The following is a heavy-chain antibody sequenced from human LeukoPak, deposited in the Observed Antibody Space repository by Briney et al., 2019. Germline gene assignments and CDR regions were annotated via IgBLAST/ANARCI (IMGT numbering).Heavy chain of an antibody. Sequence: SETLSLTCAVYGGSFSGYYWSWIRQPPGKGLEWIGEINHSGSTNYNPSLKSRVTISVDTSKNQFSLKLSSVTAADTAVYYCARGGVVPAAPGYYYYGMDVWGQGTTVTVSS. CDR3: ARGGVVPAAPGYYYYGMDV. D-gene: IGHD2-2*01. V-gene: IGHV4-34*01. CDR1: GGSFSGYY. CDR2: INHSGST. J-gene: IGHJ6*02.